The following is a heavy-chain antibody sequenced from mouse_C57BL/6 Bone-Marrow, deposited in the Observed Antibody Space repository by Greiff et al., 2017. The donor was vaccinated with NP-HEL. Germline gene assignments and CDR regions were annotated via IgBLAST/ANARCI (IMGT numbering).Heavy chain of an antibody. D-gene: IGHD2-3*01. CDR2: IDPETGGT. CDR1: GYTFTDYE. V-gene: IGHV1-15*01. CDR3: TRKREDDGPVDY. J-gene: IGHJ2*01. Sequence: QVQLQQSGAELVRPGASVTLSCKASGYTFTDYEMHWVKRTPVHGLEWIGAIDPETGGTAYNQKFKGKAILTADKSSSTAYMELRSLTSEDSAVYYCTRKREDDGPVDYWGQGTTLTVSS.